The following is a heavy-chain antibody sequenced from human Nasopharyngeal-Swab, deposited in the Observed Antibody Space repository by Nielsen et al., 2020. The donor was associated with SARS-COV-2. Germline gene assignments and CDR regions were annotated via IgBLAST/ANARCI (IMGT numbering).Heavy chain of an antibody. CDR2: ISTTTATI. Sequence: GGSLRLSCAASGLGFSNYEMNWVRQAPGKGLEWISYISTTTATIYYADSVKGRFTISRDNAKNSVYLQMNSLRADDTAAYYCARDSLQYFGSGSYPDAFDVWGQGTMVTVSS. CDR3: ARDSLQYFGSGSYPDAFDV. J-gene: IGHJ3*01. D-gene: IGHD3-10*01. V-gene: IGHV3-48*03. CDR1: GLGFSNYE.